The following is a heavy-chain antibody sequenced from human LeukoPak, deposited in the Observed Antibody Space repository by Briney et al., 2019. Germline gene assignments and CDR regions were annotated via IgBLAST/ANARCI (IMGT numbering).Heavy chain of an antibody. CDR3: ARDPRPYDILTGYSTWAFDI. Sequence: ASVKVSCKASGYTFTNYAINWVRQAPGQGLEWMGWINTNTGNPTYAQGFTGRFVFSLDTSVSTAFLQISSLKAEDTAVYYCARDPRPYDILTGYSTWAFDIWGQGTMVTVSS. CDR2: INTNTGNP. D-gene: IGHD3-9*01. CDR1: GYTFTNYA. J-gene: IGHJ3*02. V-gene: IGHV7-4-1*02.